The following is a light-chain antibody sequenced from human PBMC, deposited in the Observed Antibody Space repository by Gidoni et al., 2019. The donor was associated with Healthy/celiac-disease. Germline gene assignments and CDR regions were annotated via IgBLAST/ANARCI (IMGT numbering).Light chain of an antibody. V-gene: IGKV1-39*01. Sequence: DLQMTQSLSPLSASVGDRVTITCRASQSISSYLNWYQQKPGKAPKLLIYAASSLQSGVPSRFSGSGSGTDFTLTISSLQPEDFATYYCQQSYSTLWTFGQXTKVEIK. CDR3: QQSYSTLWT. J-gene: IGKJ1*01. CDR1: QSISSY. CDR2: AAS.